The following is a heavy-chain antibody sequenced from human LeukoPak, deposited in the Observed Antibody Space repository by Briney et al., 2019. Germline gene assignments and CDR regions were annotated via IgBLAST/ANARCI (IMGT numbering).Heavy chain of an antibody. CDR3: ASLAGGYFFDH. CDR1: GFNLNSYT. J-gene: IGHJ4*02. V-gene: IGHV3-21*01. Sequence: NTGGSLRLSCAASGFNLNSYTMNWVRQAPGKGLEWVSSISSSSSYMYSADSLKGRFTISRDNAKNSLYLQINSPRVEDTAVYYCASLAGGYFFDHWGQGTLVTVSS. D-gene: IGHD1-26*01. CDR2: ISSSSSYM.